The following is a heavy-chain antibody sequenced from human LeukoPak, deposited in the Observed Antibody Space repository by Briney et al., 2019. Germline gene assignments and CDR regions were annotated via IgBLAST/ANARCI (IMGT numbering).Heavy chain of an antibody. CDR2: IIPILGIA. D-gene: IGHD4-17*01. V-gene: IGHV1-69*04. CDR3: AGDYGEYERDDY. J-gene: IGHJ4*02. Sequence: ASVRVSCKASGGTFSSYAISWVRQSPGQGLEWMGRIIPILGIANYAKKFQGRVTITADKSTSTAYMELSSLRSEDTAVYYCAGDYGEYERDDYWGQGTLVTVSS. CDR1: GGTFSSYA.